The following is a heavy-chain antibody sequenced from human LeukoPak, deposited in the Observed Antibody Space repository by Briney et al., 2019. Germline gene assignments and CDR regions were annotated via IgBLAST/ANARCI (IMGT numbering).Heavy chain of an antibody. CDR1: GFTFDDYA. D-gene: IGHD3-10*01. V-gene: IGHV3-9*01. J-gene: IGHJ6*02. CDR2: ISWNSGSI. CDR3: AKDPASDYYGSGSLDV. Sequence: SGRSLRLSCAASGFTFDDYAMHWVRQAPGKGLEWVSDISWNSGSIGYADSVKGRFTISRDNAKNSLYLQMNSLRAEDTALYYCAKDPASDYYGSGSLDVWGQGTTVTVSS.